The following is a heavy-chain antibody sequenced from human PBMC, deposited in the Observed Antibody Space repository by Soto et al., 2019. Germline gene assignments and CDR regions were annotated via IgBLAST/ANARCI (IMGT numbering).Heavy chain of an antibody. CDR1: GFTFSSYS. J-gene: IGHJ4*02. V-gene: IGHV3-21*01. D-gene: IGHD4-17*01. CDR2: ISSSSSYI. CDR3: ARAGGTTVTGLWHFDS. Sequence: GGSLRLSCAASGFTFSSYSMNWVRQAPGKGLEWVSSISSSSSYIYYADSVKGRFNISRDNAKNSLYLQMNSLRAEDMAVYYCARAGGTTVTGLWHFDSWGQGTLVTVSS.